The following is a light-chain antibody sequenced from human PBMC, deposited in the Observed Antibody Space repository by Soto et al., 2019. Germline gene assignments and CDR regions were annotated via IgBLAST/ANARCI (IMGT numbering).Light chain of an antibody. Sequence: ILLTQSPGTLSLSPGERATLSCRASQSVSSSYLAWYQQKPGQAPRLLIYGASSRATGIPDRFSGSGSGTDFTLTISRLEPEDFAVYYCQQYGSSPSTFGQGTKVDIK. CDR1: QSVSSSY. CDR2: GAS. J-gene: IGKJ1*01. CDR3: QQYGSSPST. V-gene: IGKV3-20*01.